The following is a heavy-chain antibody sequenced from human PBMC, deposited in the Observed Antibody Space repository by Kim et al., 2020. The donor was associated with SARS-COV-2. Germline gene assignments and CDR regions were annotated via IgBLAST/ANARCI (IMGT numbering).Heavy chain of an antibody. Sequence: GGSLRLSCAASGFTFSSYSMNWVRQAPGKGLEWVSSISSSSSYIYYADSVKGRFTISRDNAKNSLYLQMNSLRAEDTAVYYCAREMTTVDGAGMDVWGQGTTVTVSS. D-gene: IGHD4-17*01. CDR3: AREMTTVDGAGMDV. J-gene: IGHJ6*02. CDR2: ISSSSSYI. V-gene: IGHV3-21*01. CDR1: GFTFSSYS.